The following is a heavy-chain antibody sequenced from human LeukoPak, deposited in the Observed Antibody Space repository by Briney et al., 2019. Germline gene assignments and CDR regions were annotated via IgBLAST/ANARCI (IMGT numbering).Heavy chain of an antibody. CDR3: AKPGGLVGPNGGAFDI. CDR1: GFTYSSYA. CDR2: ISSSGIT. D-gene: IGHD1-26*01. J-gene: IGHJ3*02. V-gene: IGHV3-23*01. Sequence: GGSLRLSCAASGFTYSSYAMSWVRQAPGKGLEWVSAISSSGITYYADSVKGRFTISRDNSKNTLYLQMSSLRAEDTAVYYCAKPGGLVGPNGGAFDIWGQGTMVTVSS.